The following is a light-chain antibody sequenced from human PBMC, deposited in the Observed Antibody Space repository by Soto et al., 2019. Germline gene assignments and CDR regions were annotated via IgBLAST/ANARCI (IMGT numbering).Light chain of an antibody. J-gene: IGLJ1*01. Sequence: LTQRASVSGSPGQSITISCTGTTSDVGSYDLVSWYQQHPGKAPKIMIYEVSKRPSGDSNRFSGSKSGNTASLTISGLQAEDEADYYCCSYAGDRSPYVFGTGTEVTVL. CDR3: CSYAGDRSPYV. CDR2: EVS. CDR1: TSDVGSYDL. V-gene: IGLV2-23*02.